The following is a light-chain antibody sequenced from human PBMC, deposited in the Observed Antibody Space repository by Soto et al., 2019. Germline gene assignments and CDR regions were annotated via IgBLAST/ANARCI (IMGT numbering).Light chain of an antibody. V-gene: IGKV3-20*01. CDR2: AAS. CDR3: HQYGSSPPYT. CDR1: RSFASSY. Sequence: ENVLTQSPDTLSLSPGERATLSCRASRSFASSYLAWYQQRPGQAPRLLIYAASIRATGIPGRFSGSGSATDFTLTISRLEPEDSAVYFCHQYGSSPPYTFGQGTKLEIK. J-gene: IGKJ2*01.